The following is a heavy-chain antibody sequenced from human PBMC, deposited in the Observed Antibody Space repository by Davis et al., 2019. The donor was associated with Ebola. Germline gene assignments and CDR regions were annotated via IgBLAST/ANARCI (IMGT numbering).Heavy chain of an antibody. CDR2: ISAYNGDT. D-gene: IGHD3-22*01. Sequence: ASVKVSCKASGYTFTSYGISWVRQAPGQGLEWMGWISAYNGDTNYAQKLQGRVTMTTDTSTSTAYMELRSLRSDDTAVYYCARGGVITMIVVDFDYWGQGTLVTVSS. V-gene: IGHV1-18*04. CDR1: GYTFTSYG. CDR3: ARGGVITMIVVDFDY. J-gene: IGHJ4*02.